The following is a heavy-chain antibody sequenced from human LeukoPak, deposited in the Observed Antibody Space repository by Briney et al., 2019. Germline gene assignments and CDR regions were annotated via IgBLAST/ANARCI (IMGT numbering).Heavy chain of an antibody. CDR1: GGSISSSSYY. J-gene: IGHJ4*02. V-gene: IGHV4-39*01. Sequence: SETLSLTCSVSGGSISSSSYYWGWIRQPPGKGLEWIGSIYYSGSTYYNPSLRSRVTIFVDTSKNQFSLKLSSVTAADTAVYYCARQESSVTTVWSYFDYWGQGTLVTVSS. CDR3: ARQESSVTTVWSYFDY. CDR2: IYYSGST. D-gene: IGHD4-17*01.